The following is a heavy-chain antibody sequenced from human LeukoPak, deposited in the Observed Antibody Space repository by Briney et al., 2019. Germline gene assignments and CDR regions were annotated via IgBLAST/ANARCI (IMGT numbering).Heavy chain of an antibody. V-gene: IGHV6-1*01. Sequence: SQTLSLTCAISGDSVSSNSAAWSWIRQSPLRGLEWLGRTYYRSKWFNVHAVSVKSRMTLDADTSKNQFSLQLNSMTPEDTAVYYCARGTRNAFDYWGQGILVTVSS. J-gene: IGHJ4*02. CDR3: ARGTRNAFDY. CDR1: GDSVSSNSAA. CDR2: TYYRSKWFN. D-gene: IGHD2-2*01.